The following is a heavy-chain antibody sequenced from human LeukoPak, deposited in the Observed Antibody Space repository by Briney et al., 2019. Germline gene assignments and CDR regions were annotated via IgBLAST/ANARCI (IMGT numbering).Heavy chain of an antibody. V-gene: IGHV3-11*01. CDR3: ARGHYDYYFYFVV. CDR2: ISSGAFTI. Sequence: PGGSLTLSCAASGFTFSDYSMSWIRQAPGKGLEWFSYISSGAFTIYYTDSVRARFTISRDNTKNSLYLQMNSLRAEDTAVYYCARGHYDYYFYFVVSGKGTTVTVSS. CDR1: GFTFSDYS. J-gene: IGHJ6*03. D-gene: IGHD2-21*02.